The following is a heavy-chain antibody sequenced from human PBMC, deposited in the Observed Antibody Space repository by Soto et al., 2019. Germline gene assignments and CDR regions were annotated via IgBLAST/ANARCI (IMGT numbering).Heavy chain of an antibody. CDR2: IYYSGST. D-gene: IGHD3-22*01. CDR3: ARYYYDSSGYYYSGP. CDR1: GGSISSYY. V-gene: IGHV4-59*01. Sequence: LSLTCTVSGGSISSYYWSWIRQPPGKGLEWIGYIYYSGSTNYNPSLKSRVTISVDTSKNQFSLKLSSVTAADTAVYYCARYYYDSSGYYYSGPWGRGTLVTVSS. J-gene: IGHJ5*02.